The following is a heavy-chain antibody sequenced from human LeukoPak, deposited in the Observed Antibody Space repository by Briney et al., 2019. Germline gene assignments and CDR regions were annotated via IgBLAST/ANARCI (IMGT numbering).Heavy chain of an antibody. J-gene: IGHJ4*02. Sequence: PGGSLRLSCSASGXTFSSYWMHWVRQAPGKGLVWVSRISSDGSSTDYADSVKGRFTISRDNAKNTLYLQMNSLRAEDTAVYYCASRIPYDSSSYWGQGTLVTVSS. CDR3: ASRIPYDSSSY. CDR1: GXTFSSYW. D-gene: IGHD3-22*01. CDR2: ISSDGSST. V-gene: IGHV3-74*01.